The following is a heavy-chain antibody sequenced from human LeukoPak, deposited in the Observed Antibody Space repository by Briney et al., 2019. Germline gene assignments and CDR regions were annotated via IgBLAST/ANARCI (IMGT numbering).Heavy chain of an antibody. V-gene: IGHV4-34*01. CDR2: INHSGST. CDR1: GGSFSGYY. Sequence: SETLSLTCAVYGGSFSGYYWSWIRQPPGEGLEWIGEINHSGSTNYNPSLKSRVTISVDTSKNQFSLKLSSVTAADTAVYYCARGGRYFDYYYYGMDVWGQGTTVTVSS. J-gene: IGHJ6*02. CDR3: ARGGRYFDYYYYGMDV. D-gene: IGHD3-9*01.